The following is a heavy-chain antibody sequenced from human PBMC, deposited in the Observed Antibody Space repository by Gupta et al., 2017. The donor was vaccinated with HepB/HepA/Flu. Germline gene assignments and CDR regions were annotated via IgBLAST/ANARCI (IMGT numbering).Heavy chain of an antibody. CDR1: GLTVSSYW. J-gene: IGHJ4*02. D-gene: IGHD4-17*01. CDR3: ARDTYGPNDY. Sequence: EEQLVESGGGLVQPGGSLRLSWAASGLTVSSYWMHWVRHAPGKGRVWVARINPNGRTRNYADSVKGRFTISRDNTKNTLYLQMNSLRADDTAVYYGARDTYGPNDYWGQGTLVTVSS. V-gene: IGHV3-74*01. CDR2: INPNGRTR.